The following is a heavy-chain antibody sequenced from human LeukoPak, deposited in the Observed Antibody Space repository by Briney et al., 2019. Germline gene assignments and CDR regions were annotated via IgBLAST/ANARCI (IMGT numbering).Heavy chain of an antibody. CDR1: GGSISSGSYY. J-gene: IGHJ3*02. V-gene: IGHV4-61*02. CDR3: ARSDLYYDILTGYYSAFDI. CDR2: IYTSGST. Sequence: SDTLSLTCTVSGGSISSGSYYWSWIRQPAGKGLEWIGRIYTSGSTNYNPSLKSRVTISVDTSKNQFSLKLSSVTAADTAVYYCARSDLYYDILTGYYSAFDIWGQGTMVTVSS. D-gene: IGHD3-9*01.